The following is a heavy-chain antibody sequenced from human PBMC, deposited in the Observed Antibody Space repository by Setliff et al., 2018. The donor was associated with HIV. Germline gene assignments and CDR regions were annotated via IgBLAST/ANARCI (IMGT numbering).Heavy chain of an antibody. CDR1: GYTFTSYG. CDR2: ISAYDGNT. D-gene: IGHD3-16*01. J-gene: IGHJ5*02. V-gene: IGHV1-18*01. CDR3: ARGREITFGGVTWFDP. Sequence: ASVKVSCKASGYTFTSYGISWVRQAPGQGLEWMGWISAYDGNTNYAQKFQGRVTITRNTSISTAYMELSSLRSEDTAVYYCARGREITFGGVTWFDPWGQGTLVTVSS.